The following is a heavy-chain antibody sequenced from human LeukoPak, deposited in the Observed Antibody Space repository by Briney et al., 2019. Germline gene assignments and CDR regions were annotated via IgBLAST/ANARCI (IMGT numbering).Heavy chain of an antibody. CDR2: IIPILGIA. V-gene: IGHV1-69*04. CDR1: GGTFISYA. Sequence: GASVKVSCTASGGTFISYAISSVRQAPGQGLEWMGRIIPILGIANYAQKLQGRVTITADKSTSTAYMELSSLRSEDTAVYYCASLESGYARYYGMDVWGQGTAVTVSS. D-gene: IGHD5-12*01. J-gene: IGHJ6*02. CDR3: ASLESGYARYYGMDV.